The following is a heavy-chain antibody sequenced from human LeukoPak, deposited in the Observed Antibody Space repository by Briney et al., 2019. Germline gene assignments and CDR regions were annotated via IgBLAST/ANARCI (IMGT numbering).Heavy chain of an antibody. CDR2: VDPEDGET. V-gene: IGHV1-69-2*01. CDR1: GYTFTDYY. J-gene: IGHJ3*02. Sequence: ASVKISCKVSGYTFTDYYMHWVQQAPGKGLEWMGLVDPEDGETIYAEKFQGRVTITADTSTDTAYMELSSLRSEDTAVYYCATDPGIVGATQRDAFDIWGQGTMVTVYS. D-gene: IGHD1-26*01. CDR3: ATDPGIVGATQRDAFDI.